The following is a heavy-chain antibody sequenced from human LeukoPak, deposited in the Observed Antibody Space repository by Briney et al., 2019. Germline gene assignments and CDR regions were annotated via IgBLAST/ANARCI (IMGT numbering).Heavy chain of an antibody. CDR3: ARHNTRFLERLPALGS. J-gene: IGHJ5*02. CDR2: IRHDGSKE. CDR1: GFTFNSYA. V-gene: IGHV3-30*02. D-gene: IGHD3-3*01. Sequence: PGGSLRLSCVASGFTFNSYAMHWVRRAPGRGLEWVAFIRHDGSKEYYAESVKGRFIISRDRTANTVSLQMKHLRPEDTAVYYCARHNTRFLERLPALGSWGQGTLVTVSS.